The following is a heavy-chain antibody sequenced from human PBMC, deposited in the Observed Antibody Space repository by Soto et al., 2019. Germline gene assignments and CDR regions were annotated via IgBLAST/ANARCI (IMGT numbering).Heavy chain of an antibody. CDR1: GYTFTSYY. CDR2: INPSGGST. V-gene: IGHV1-46*01. J-gene: IGHJ4*02. CDR3: ARDANYYDSSGYEFDY. Sequence: ASVKVSCKASGYTFTSYYMHWVRQAPGQGLEWMGIINPSGGSTSYAQKFQGRVTMTRDTSTSTVYMGLSSLRSEDTAVYYCARDANYYDSSGYEFDYWGQGTLVTVSS. D-gene: IGHD3-22*01.